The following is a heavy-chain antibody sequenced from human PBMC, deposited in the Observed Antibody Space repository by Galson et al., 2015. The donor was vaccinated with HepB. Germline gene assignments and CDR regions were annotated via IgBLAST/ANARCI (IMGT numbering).Heavy chain of an antibody. D-gene: IGHD3-3*01. CDR3: ARQNYDFWSGYSHYFDY. CDR2: IKQDGNEK. V-gene: IGHV3-7*01. Sequence: SLRLSCAASGFTFSSNSMSWVRQAPGKGLEWVANIKQDGNEKKYVDSVKGRFTISRDNAKNSLYLQMNGLGAEDTAVYYCARQNYDFWSGYSHYFDYWGQGTLVTVSS. CDR1: GFTFSSNS. J-gene: IGHJ4*02.